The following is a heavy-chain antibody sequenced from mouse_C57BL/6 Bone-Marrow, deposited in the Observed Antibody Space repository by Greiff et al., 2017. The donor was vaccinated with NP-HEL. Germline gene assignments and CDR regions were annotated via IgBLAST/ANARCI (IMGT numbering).Heavy chain of an antibody. Sequence: EVQLVESGEGLVKPGGSLKLSCAASGFTFSSYAMSWVRQTPEKRLEWVAYFSSGGDYIDYADTVKGRFTISRDNARNTLYLQMSRLESEDTAMYYCTRVSLRRGDYFDYWGQGTTLTVSS. J-gene: IGHJ2*01. CDR3: TRVSLRRGDYFDY. V-gene: IGHV5-9-1*02. CDR2: FSSGGDYI. D-gene: IGHD2-12*01. CDR1: GFTFSSYA.